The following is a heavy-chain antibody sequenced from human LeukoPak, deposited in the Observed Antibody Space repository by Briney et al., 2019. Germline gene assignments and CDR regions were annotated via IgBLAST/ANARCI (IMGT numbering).Heavy chain of an antibody. D-gene: IGHD3-3*01. CDR2: IRGSGGST. V-gene: IGHV3-23*01. J-gene: IGHJ4*02. CDR3: AKVVRNTIFGAVDY. Sequence: GGSLRLSCAASGFTFSSYAMSWVRQAPGKGLEWVSGIRGSGGSTYYADSVKGRFTISRDNSKNTLYLQMNSLRAEDTAVYYCAKVVRNTIFGAVDYWGQGTLVTVSS. CDR1: GFTFSSYA.